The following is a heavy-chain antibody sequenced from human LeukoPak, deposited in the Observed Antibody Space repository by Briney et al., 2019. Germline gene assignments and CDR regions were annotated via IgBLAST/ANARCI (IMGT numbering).Heavy chain of an antibody. CDR1: GDSISSNSYY. D-gene: IGHD3-22*01. V-gene: IGHV4-39*01. Sequence: SETLSLTCTVSGDSISSNSYYWGWIRQPPGKGLEWIGSIYYSGASYYNPSLKSRVIISVDTSKNQFSLKVSSVTAADTAVFYCARHYYDSSGYYLEGFDIWGQGTMVTVSS. J-gene: IGHJ3*02. CDR2: IYYSGAS. CDR3: ARHYYDSSGYYLEGFDI.